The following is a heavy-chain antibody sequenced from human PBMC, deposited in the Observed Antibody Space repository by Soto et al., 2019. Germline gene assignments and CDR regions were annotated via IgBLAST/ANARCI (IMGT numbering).Heavy chain of an antibody. CDR1: GFTFSSYG. V-gene: IGHV3-33*01. Sequence: QVQLVESGGGVVQPGRSLRLSCAASGFTFSSYGMHWVRQAPGKGLEWVAVIWYDGSNKYYADSVKGRFTISRDNSKNTLYLQMNSLRAEETAVYYCAGNSGSSYAFDIWGQGTMVTVSS. D-gene: IGHD1-26*01. CDR3: AGNSGSSYAFDI. J-gene: IGHJ3*02. CDR2: IWYDGSNK.